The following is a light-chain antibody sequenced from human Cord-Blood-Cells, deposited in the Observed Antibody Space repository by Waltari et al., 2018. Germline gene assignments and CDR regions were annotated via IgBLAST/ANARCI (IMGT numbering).Light chain of an antibody. CDR2: SNN. Sequence: QSVLTQPPSASGNPGKMVTISCSGSSSNIGSNTVNWYQQPPGTAPKLLIYSNNQRPSGVPYRFSGSKSGTSASLAISGLQSEDEADYYCAAWDDSLNGWVFGGGTKLTVL. CDR3: AAWDDSLNGWV. J-gene: IGLJ3*02. CDR1: SSNIGSNT. V-gene: IGLV1-44*01.